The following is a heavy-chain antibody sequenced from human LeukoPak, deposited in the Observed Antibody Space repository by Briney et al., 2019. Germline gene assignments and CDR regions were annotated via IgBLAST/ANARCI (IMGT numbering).Heavy chain of an antibody. Sequence: ASVKVSCKASGYTFTGYYMHWVRQAPGQGLEWMGWINPNSGGTNYAQKFQVRVTMTRDTSISTAYMELSRLRSDDTAVYYWARDYSNYFGVYYMDVWGKGTTVTVSS. CDR3: ARDYSNYFGVYYMDV. D-gene: IGHD4-11*01. V-gene: IGHV1-2*02. CDR1: GYTFTGYY. CDR2: INPNSGGT. J-gene: IGHJ6*03.